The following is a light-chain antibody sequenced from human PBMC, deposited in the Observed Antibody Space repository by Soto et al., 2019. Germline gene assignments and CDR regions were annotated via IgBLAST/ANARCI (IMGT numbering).Light chain of an antibody. CDR1: LDINNY. J-gene: IGKJ3*01. CDR3: QQYDNLPFT. CDR2: DAS. Sequence: DIQMTQSPSSLSASVGDRVTITCQASLDINNYLNWYQQKPGKAPKLLIYDASNLETGVPSRFSGSGSGTDFTFTISSLQPEDIATYYCQQYDNLPFTFGPGTKVAIK. V-gene: IGKV1-33*01.